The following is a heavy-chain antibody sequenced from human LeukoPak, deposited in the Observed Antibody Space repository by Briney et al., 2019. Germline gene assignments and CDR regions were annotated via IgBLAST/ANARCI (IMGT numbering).Heavy chain of an antibody. Sequence: SETLSLTCTVSGGSISRYYWSWIRQPPGKGLEWIGYIYYSGSTNYNPSLKSRVTISVDTSKNQFSLKLSSVTAADTAVYYCARDLGDYVSSGFDDWGQGTLVTVSS. J-gene: IGHJ4*02. CDR1: GGSISRYY. CDR2: IYYSGST. D-gene: IGHD3-22*01. CDR3: ARDLGDYVSSGFDD. V-gene: IGHV4-59*01.